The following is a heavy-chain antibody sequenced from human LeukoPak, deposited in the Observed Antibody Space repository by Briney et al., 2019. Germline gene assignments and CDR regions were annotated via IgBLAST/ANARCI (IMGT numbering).Heavy chain of an antibody. CDR2: IHYSGSA. CDR3: AREHDSSGIVYYFDY. V-gene: IGHV4-59*01. D-gene: IGHD3-22*01. CDR1: NGPINTYQ. Sequence: PAETLSRNCTVSNGPINTYQWSWIRQPPGKGLEWIGNIHYSGSANYNPSLKSRVTISVDTSKNQFSLKLSSVTAADTAVYYCAREHDSSGIVYYFDYWGQGTLVTVSS. J-gene: IGHJ4*02.